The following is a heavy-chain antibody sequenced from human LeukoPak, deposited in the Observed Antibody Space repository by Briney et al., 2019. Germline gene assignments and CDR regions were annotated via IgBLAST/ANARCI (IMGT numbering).Heavy chain of an antibody. CDR2: TYYRSKWYN. CDR3: ARAKARFGELLYRAYYYYGMDV. J-gene: IGHJ6*02. CDR1: GDSVSSNSAA. Sequence: SQTLSLTCAISGDSVSSNSAAWNWIRQSPSRGLEWPGRTYYRSKWYNDYAVSVKSRITINPDTSKNQFSLQLNSVTPEDTSVYYCARAKARFGELLYRAYYYYGMDVWGQGTTVTVSS. D-gene: IGHD3-10*01. V-gene: IGHV6-1*01.